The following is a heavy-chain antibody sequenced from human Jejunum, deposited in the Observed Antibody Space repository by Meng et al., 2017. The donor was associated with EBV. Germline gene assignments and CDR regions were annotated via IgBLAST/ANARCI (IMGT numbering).Heavy chain of an antibody. CDR1: GFTFTNFD. J-gene: IGHJ5*02. V-gene: IGHV1-8*01. CDR3: ARGAQPIDL. CDR2: MNHSNGKT. D-gene: IGHD3-3*01. Sequence: QADLVQQGPEVKNTGAVVKVSFNASGFTFTNFDINWVRQASGHGLEWMGWMNHSNGKTGYAQKFQGRVTMTRDASTSTAYMELSSLRSDDTVVYFCARGAQPIDLWGQGTLVTVSS.